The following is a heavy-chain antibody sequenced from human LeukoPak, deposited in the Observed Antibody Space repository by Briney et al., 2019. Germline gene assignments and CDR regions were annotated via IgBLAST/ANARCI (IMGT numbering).Heavy chain of an antibody. CDR1: GDSVSSKNGA. D-gene: IGHD6-19*01. Sequence: SQTLSLTCVVSGDSVSSKNGAWNWIRQSPSKGLEWLGRTYYRSKWYNDYAESMEGRMTISQDTSKNQCSLHLNSVTPDDTAVYYCARDLGTTGWHTFDYWGQGTLVTVSS. J-gene: IGHJ4*02. CDR2: TYYRSKWYN. CDR3: ARDLGTTGWHTFDY. V-gene: IGHV6-1*01.